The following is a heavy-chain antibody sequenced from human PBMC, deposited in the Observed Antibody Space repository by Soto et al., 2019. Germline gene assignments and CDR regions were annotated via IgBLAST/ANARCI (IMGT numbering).Heavy chain of an antibody. CDR3: ARGRLDAFDI. J-gene: IGHJ3*02. V-gene: IGHV3-53*01. CDR1: GLIVSTNY. Sequence: EVPLVESGGGLIQPGGSLRLSCAASGLIVSTNYISWVRQAQGKGLEWVSVIYSGGSTYYADSVKGRFTISRDDSKNTLYLQMNSLRVEDTAVYYCARGRLDAFDIWGQGTMVTVSS. CDR2: IYSGGST.